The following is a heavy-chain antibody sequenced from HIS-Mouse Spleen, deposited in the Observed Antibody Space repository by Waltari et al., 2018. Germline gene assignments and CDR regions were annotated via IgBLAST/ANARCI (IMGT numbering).Heavy chain of an antibody. Sequence: QLQLQESGPGLVKPSETLSLTCTVSGGSISSSSYYWGWIRQPPGKGLEWIGSIHYSGGTYSDPSLKRRVTISVDTSKNQFSLKLSSVTAADTAVYYCAREIPYSSSWYDWYFDLWGRGTLVTVSS. CDR1: GGSISSSSYY. J-gene: IGHJ2*01. V-gene: IGHV4-39*07. CDR3: AREIPYSSSWYDWYFDL. CDR2: IHYSGGT. D-gene: IGHD6-13*01.